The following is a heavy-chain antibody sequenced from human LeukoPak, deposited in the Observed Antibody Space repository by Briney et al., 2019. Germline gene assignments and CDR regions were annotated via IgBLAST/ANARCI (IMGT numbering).Heavy chain of an antibody. Sequence: SETLSLTCTVSGGSISSGDYYWSWIRQPPGQGLEWIGYIYYSGSTYYNPSLKSRVTISVDTSKNQFSLKLSSVTAADTAVYYCARAGYYYGMGVWGQGTTVTVSS. CDR2: IYYSGST. V-gene: IGHV4-30-4*01. J-gene: IGHJ6*02. CDR3: ARAGYYYGMGV. CDR1: GGSISSGDYY.